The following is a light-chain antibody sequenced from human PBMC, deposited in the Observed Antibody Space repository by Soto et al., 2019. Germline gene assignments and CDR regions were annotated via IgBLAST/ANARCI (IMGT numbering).Light chain of an antibody. J-gene: IGLJ2*01. Sequence: QSALTQPPSASGSPGQSVTISCTGTDSDVGGYNFVSWYQQHPGRAPKLMIYEVYQRPSGVPDRFSGSKSVNTASLTVSGLQAEDEANYYCSSYAASDNFVIFGGGTKLTVL. CDR2: EVY. V-gene: IGLV2-8*01. CDR1: DSDVGGYNF. CDR3: SSYAASDNFVI.